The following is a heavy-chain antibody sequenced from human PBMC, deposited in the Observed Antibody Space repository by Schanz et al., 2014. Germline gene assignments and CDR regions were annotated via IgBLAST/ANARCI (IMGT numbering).Heavy chain of an antibody. V-gene: IGHV3-66*01. D-gene: IGHD3-10*01. CDR2: IYASGAT. CDR1: GFTVSSDH. J-gene: IGHJ4*02. Sequence: VQLVESGGGLVQPGGSLRLSCVVSGFTVSSDHMSWVRQAPGKGLEWVSTIYASGATYYADSVKRRFTISRDISKNTLHLRVTSLRAEDTAIYYCARDGNYYGSRNYYKTPYYFDYWGQGTLVNASS. CDR3: ARDGNYYGSRNYYKTPYYFDY.